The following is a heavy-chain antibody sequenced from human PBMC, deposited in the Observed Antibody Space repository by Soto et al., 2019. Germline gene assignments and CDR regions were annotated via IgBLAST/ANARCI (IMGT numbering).Heavy chain of an antibody. Sequence: GSLRLSCAASGFTFSSYEMNWVRQAPGKGLEWVSYISSSGSTIYYADSVKGRFTISRDNAKNSLYLQMNSLRAEDTAVYYCASSPDSSGSYQSWGQGTLVTVSS. V-gene: IGHV3-48*03. CDR3: ASSPDSSGSYQS. D-gene: IGHD3-22*01. CDR1: GFTFSSYE. CDR2: ISSSGSTI. J-gene: IGHJ4*02.